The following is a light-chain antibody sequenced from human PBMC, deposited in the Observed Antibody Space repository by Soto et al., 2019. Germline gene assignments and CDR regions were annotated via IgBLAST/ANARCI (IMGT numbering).Light chain of an antibody. CDR1: QSISSY. CDR2: AAS. V-gene: IGKV1-39*01. J-gene: IGKJ1*01. CDR3: QQSYSTLWT. Sequence: DIQITQSPSSLSASVGDGVTITCPASQSISSYLNWYQQKPWKAPKLLIYAASSLQSGVPSRFSGSGSGTDFTLTISSLQPEDFATYYCQQSYSTLWTFGQGTKVDIK.